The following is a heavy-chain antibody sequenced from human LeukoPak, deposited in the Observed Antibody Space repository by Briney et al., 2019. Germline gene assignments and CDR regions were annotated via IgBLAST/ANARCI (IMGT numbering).Heavy chain of an antibody. J-gene: IGHJ5*02. CDR2: TSPGGNT. V-gene: IGHV4-34*01. CDR3: ARRGYYDILTGYSGGDP. CDR1: GGSFSGFY. D-gene: IGHD3-9*01. Sequence: SETLSLTCAVYGGSFSGFYWNWIRQSPGKGLEWIGETSPGGNTNYNPSLKSRVSISVDTSKNQFSLKLSSVTAADTAVYYCARRGYYDILTGYSGGDPWGQGTLVTVSS.